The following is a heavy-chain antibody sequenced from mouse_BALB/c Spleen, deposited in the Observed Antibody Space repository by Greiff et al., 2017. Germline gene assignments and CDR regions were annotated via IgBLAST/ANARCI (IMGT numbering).Heavy chain of an antibody. V-gene: IGHV10-1*02. Sequence: EVQLVESGGGLVQPKGSLKLSCAASGFTFNTYAMNWVRQAPGKGLEWVARIRSKSNNYATYYADSVKDRFTISRDDSQSMLYLQMNNLKTEDTAMYYCVRQGSTMTPYYYAMDYWGQGTSVTVSS. CDR2: IRSKSNNYAT. D-gene: IGHD2-4*01. CDR1: GFTFNTYA. J-gene: IGHJ4*01. CDR3: VRQGSTMTPYYYAMDY.